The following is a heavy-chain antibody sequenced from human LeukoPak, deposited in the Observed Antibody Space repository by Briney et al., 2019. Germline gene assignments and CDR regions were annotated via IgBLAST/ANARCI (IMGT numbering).Heavy chain of an antibody. CDR2: INPNSGGA. CDR1: GYTFTGYY. Sequence: ASVKVSCKASGYTFTGYYMHWVRQAPGQGLEWMGWINPNSGGANYAQKFQGRVTMTRDTSISTAYMELSRLRSDDTAVYYCARDMGYGLKYMDVWGKGITVTVSS. CDR3: ARDMGYGLKYMDV. V-gene: IGHV1-2*02. J-gene: IGHJ6*03. D-gene: IGHD5-18*01.